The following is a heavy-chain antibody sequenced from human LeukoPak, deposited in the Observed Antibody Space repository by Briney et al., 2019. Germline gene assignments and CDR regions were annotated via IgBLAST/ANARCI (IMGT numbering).Heavy chain of an antibody. CDR1: GFTFSGSG. J-gene: IGHJ6*02. CDR3: ARDTTEGVLSLDV. Sequence: GGSLRLSCAASGFTFSGSGMHWVRQAPGKGPEWVAVIWYDGSQRYYAESVKGRFTISRDNSKNTLDLQMSSLRVEDTAVYYCARDTTEGVLSLDVWGHETNLPLSS. D-gene: IGHD2-8*01. CDR2: IWYDGSQR. V-gene: IGHV3-33*01.